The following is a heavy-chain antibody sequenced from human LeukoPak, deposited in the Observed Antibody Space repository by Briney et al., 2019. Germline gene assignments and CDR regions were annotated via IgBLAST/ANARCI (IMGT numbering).Heavy chain of an antibody. D-gene: IGHD3-10*01. V-gene: IGHV1-2*02. CDR2: INPNSGGT. CDR1: GYTFTGYF. CDR3: ARAFYYGSGSHSIDY. Sequence: GASVKVSCKASGYTFTGYFMHWVRQAPGQGLEWMGWINPNSGGTNYAQKFQGRVTMTSDTSISTAYMELSRLRSDDTAVYYCARAFYYGSGSHSIDYWGQGTLVTVSS. J-gene: IGHJ4*02.